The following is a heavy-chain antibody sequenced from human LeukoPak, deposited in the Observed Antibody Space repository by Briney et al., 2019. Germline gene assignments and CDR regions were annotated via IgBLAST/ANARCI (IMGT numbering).Heavy chain of an antibody. V-gene: IGHV4-59*12. CDR3: ARVTMTHYYMDV. Sequence: SETLSLTCTVSGGSISSYYWSWIRQPPGKGLEWIGDIYYSGSTYYNPSLKSRVTISVDTSKNQFSLKLSSVTAADTAVYYCARVTMTHYYMDVWGKGTTVTVSS. D-gene: IGHD2-2*01. CDR1: GGSISSYY. CDR2: IYYSGST. J-gene: IGHJ6*03.